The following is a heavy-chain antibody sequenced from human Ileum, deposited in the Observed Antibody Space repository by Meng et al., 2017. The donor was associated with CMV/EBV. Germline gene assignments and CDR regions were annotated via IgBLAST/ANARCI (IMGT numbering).Heavy chain of an antibody. CDR3: ARAITIFGVVTSYYFDY. CDR1: GGTFSSYA. D-gene: IGHD3-3*01. CDR2: IIPIFGTA. Sequence: SVKVSCKASGGTFSSYAISWVRQAPGQGLEWMGGIIPIFGTANYAQKFQGRVTITTDESTSTAYMELSSLRSEDTAVYYCARAITIFGVVTSYYFDYWGQGTLVTVS. J-gene: IGHJ4*02. V-gene: IGHV1-69*05.